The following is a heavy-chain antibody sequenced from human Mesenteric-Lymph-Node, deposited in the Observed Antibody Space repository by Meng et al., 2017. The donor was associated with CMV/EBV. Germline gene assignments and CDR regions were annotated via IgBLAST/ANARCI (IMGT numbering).Heavy chain of an antibody. CDR1: GGSISSGDYY. CDR2: IYHSGST. D-gene: IGHD6-13*01. Sequence: SETLSLTCTVSGGSISSGDYYWGWIRQPPGKGLEWIGSIYHSGSTYYNPSLKSRVTISVDTSKNQFSLKLSSVTAADTAVYYCARYSSSVDYWGQGTLVTVSS. J-gene: IGHJ4*02. CDR3: ARYSSSVDY. V-gene: IGHV4-39*07.